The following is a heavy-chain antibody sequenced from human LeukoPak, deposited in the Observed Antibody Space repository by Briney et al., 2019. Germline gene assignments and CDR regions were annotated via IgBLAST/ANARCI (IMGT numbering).Heavy chain of an antibody. D-gene: IGHD4-17*01. J-gene: IGHJ6*03. CDR1: GYTFTSYY. Sequence: ASVKVSCKASGYTFTSYYMHWVRQAPGQGLEWMGWISAYNGNTNYAQKLQGRVTMATDTSTSTAYMELRSLRSDDTAVYYCARYLTTVTTFPSYYYYYMDVWGKGTTVTISS. CDR3: ARYLTTVTTFPSYYYYYMDV. V-gene: IGHV1-18*04. CDR2: ISAYNGNT.